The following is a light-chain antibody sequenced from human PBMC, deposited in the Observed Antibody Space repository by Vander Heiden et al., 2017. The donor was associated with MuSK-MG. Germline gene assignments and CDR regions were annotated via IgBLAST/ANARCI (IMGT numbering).Light chain of an antibody. CDR3: QQYYNPPIT. CDR2: DAS. V-gene: IGKV1-33*01. J-gene: IGKJ5*01. CDR1: QDISNY. Sequence: DVQMTQSPSSLSASVGDRVTITCQASQDISNYLNWYQQKPGKAPKPLIYDASNLETGVPSRFSGSGSGTDFTFTISSLQPEDIATYYCQQYYNPPITFGQGTRLEIK.